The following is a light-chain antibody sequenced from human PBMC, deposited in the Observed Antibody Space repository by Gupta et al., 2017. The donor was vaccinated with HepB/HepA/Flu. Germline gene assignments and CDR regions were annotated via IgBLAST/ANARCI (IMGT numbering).Light chain of an antibody. V-gene: IGKV3-15*01. J-gene: IGKJ5*01. CDR3: QQYNNWPTT. CDR2: GAS. Sequence: EIVMTQSPATMSVSRGERATLSCRASQTISTNLAWYQQKPGQAPRLLIYGASTRATGIPARFSGSGSGTEFTLTISSLQSEDFAVYYCQQYNNWPTTFGQGTRLEIK. CDR1: QTISTN.